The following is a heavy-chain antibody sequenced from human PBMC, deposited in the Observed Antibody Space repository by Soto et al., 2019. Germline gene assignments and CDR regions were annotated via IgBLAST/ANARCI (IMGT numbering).Heavy chain of an antibody. CDR2: ISSSSSYI. CDR1: GFTFSSYS. J-gene: IGHJ4*02. D-gene: IGHD6-6*01. CDR3: ARDYWGGDSSSFSAGGY. Sequence: GGSLRLSCAASGFTFSSYSMNWVRQAPGKGLEWVSSISSSSSYIYYADSVKGRFTISRDNAKNSLYLQMNSLRAEDTAVYYCARDYWGGDSSSFSAGGYWGQGTLVTVSS. V-gene: IGHV3-21*01.